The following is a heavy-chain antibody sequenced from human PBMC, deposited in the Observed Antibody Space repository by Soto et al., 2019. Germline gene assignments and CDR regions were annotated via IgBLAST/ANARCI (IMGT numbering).Heavy chain of an antibody. CDR2: MNPNSGNT. J-gene: IGHJ4*02. CDR3: ARDLYCSGGSCYFIFDY. CDR1: GYTFTNYD. D-gene: IGHD2-15*01. Sequence: ASVKVSCKASGYTFTNYDINWVRQATGQGLEWMGWMNPNSGNTGYAQKFQGRVTMTGNTSISTAYMELSSLISEDTAIYYCARDLYCSGGSCYFIFDYWGQGTLVTVSS. V-gene: IGHV1-8*01.